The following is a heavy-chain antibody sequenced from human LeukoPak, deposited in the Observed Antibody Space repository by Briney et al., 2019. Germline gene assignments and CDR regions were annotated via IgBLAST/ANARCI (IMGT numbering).Heavy chain of an antibody. CDR2: ISSDGTNT. V-gene: IGHV3-64*01. Sequence: GGSLRLFCEASGFTFSHYDMHWVRQAPGKGLEYVSAISSDGTNTYYANSVKGRFTISRDNSENRLYLQMGSLRVEDMAMYYCARVSSTWTLIEYWGQGTLVTVSS. D-gene: IGHD2-2*01. J-gene: IGHJ4*02. CDR1: GFTFSHYD. CDR3: ARVSSTWTLIEY.